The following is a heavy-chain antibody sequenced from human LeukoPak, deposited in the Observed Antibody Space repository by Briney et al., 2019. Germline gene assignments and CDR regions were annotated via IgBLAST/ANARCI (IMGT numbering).Heavy chain of an antibody. D-gene: IGHD2-15*01. Sequence: ESGPTLVKPTQTLTLTCTFSGFSLNTSGVGVAWIRQSPGQALEWLAVIYWNDDQRYSPSLKSRLTITKDTSKNQVVLTMTNMDPADTATYHCAHNGLYHWGQGTLVTVSS. CDR1: GFSLNTSGVG. V-gene: IGHV2-5*01. CDR2: IYWNDDQ. J-gene: IGHJ5*02. CDR3: AHNGLYH.